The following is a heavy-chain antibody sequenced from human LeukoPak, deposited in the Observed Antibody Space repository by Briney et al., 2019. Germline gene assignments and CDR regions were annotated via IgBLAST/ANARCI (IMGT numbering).Heavy chain of an antibody. Sequence: PGGSLRLSCAASGFTFSDYYMSWIRQAPGKGLEWVSYIISSSSYTNSVDSVKGRFTISRDNAKTSLYLQMNSLRAEDTAVYYCARVGYCSSTSCYERDYYCYVMDVWGKGTTLTVSS. CDR1: GFTFSDYY. D-gene: IGHD2-2*01. J-gene: IGHJ6*04. CDR2: IISSSSYT. CDR3: ARVGYCSSTSCYERDYYCYVMDV. V-gene: IGHV3-11*06.